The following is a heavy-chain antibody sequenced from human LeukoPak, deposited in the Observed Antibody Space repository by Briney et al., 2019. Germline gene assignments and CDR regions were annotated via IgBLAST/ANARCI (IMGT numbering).Heavy chain of an antibody. CDR2: INHSGST. J-gene: IGHJ4*02. V-gene: IGHV4-39*01. Sequence: KPSETLSLTCTVSGGSISSSSYYWGWIRQPPGKGLEWIGEINHSGSTNYNPSLKSRVTISVDTSKNQFSLKLSSVTAADTAVYYCARHRRNGMVRNKYYFDYWGQGTLVTVSS. CDR1: GGSISSSSYY. D-gene: IGHD3-10*01. CDR3: ARHRRNGMVRNKYYFDY.